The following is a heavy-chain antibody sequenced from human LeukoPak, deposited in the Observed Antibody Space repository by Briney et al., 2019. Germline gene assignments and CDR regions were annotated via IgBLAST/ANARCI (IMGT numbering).Heavy chain of an antibody. CDR3: AKSAGVATIYFDS. Sequence: GGSLRLSCTASGFDFRSYAMAWVRQAPGKGLEGVAAIGSDGDRVHEDSVKGRFTISRDSSKSTLYLQMDNLRAEDTAVYFCAKSAGVATIYFDSWGQGALVTVSS. CDR1: GFDFRSYA. CDR2: IGSDGDR. J-gene: IGHJ4*02. V-gene: IGHV3-23*01. D-gene: IGHD5-12*01.